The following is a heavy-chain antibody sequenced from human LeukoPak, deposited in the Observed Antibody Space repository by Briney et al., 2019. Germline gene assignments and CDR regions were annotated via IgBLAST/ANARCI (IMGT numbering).Heavy chain of an antibody. CDR3: AREKGVALDY. CDR2: IYYSGSI. Sequence: SETLSLTCTVSGGSISSSSYYWGWIRQPPGKGLEWIGSIYYSGSIYYNPSLKSRVIISVDTSNNQFSLKLSSVTAADTAVYYCAREKGVALDYWGQGTLVTVSS. V-gene: IGHV4-39*02. CDR1: GGSISSSSYY. J-gene: IGHJ4*02.